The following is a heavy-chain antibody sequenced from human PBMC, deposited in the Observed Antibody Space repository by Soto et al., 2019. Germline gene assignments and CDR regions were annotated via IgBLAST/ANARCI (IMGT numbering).Heavy chain of an antibody. CDR1: GGSISSYY. CDR2: IYYSGNT. V-gene: IGHV4-59*01. Sequence: SETLSLTCTVSGGSISSYYWSWIRQPPGKGLEWIGYIYYSGNTNYNPSLKSRVTISVDTSKNQFSLKLSSVTAADTAVYYCASCSGGSCYSYYMDVWGKGTTVTVSS. D-gene: IGHD2-15*01. J-gene: IGHJ6*03. CDR3: ASCSGGSCYSYYMDV.